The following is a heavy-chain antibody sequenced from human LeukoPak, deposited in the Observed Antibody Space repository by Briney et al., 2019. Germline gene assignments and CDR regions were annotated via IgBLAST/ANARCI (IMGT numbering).Heavy chain of an antibody. CDR3: ARRGVPTTRGWFDP. J-gene: IGHJ5*02. Sequence: SETLSLTCAVYGGSLSDYSWSWIRQPPGKGLEWIGEINDGGSTNYNPSLKSRVTISVDTSKNQFSLKLISVTTADTAVYYCARRGVPTTRGWFDPWGQGTLVTVSS. CDR1: GGSLSDYS. D-gene: IGHD2-2*01. V-gene: IGHV4-34*01. CDR2: INDGGST.